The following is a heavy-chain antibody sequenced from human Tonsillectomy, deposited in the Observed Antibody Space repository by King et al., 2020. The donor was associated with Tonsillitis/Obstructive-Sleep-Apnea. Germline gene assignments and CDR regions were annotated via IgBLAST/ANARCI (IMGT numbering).Heavy chain of an antibody. D-gene: IGHD2-2*02. Sequence: VQLVESGGGVVRPGGSLRLSCAASGFTFDDYGMSWVRQAPGKGLEWVSGINWNGGSTGYADSVKGRFTISRDNAKNSLNLQMNSLRAEDTALYYCARDPGYCSSTSSYTYYYYRDVWGKGTTVTVSS. CDR2: INWNGGST. CDR1: GFTFDDYG. CDR3: ARDPGYCSSTSSYTYYYYRDV. J-gene: IGHJ6*03. V-gene: IGHV3-20*04.